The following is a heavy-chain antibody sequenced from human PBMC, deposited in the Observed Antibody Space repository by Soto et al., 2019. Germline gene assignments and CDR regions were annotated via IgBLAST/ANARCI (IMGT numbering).Heavy chain of an antibody. J-gene: IGHJ6*04. CDR3: AKDAGSEYSSSWSASDV. CDR2: IIWNSGSI. Sequence: EVQLVESGGCLVQPGRSLRLSCAASGFTFDDYAMHWVRQAPGKGLEWVSGIIWNSGSIGYADSVKGRFTISRDNAKNSLYLQMNSLRAEATALYYCAKDAGSEYSSSWSASDVWGKGTTVTVSS. V-gene: IGHV3-9*01. D-gene: IGHD6-13*01. CDR1: GFTFDDYA.